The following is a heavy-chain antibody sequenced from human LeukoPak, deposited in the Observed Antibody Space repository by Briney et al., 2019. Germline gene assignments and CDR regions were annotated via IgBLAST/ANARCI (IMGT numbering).Heavy chain of an antibody. CDR2: IYYSGST. D-gene: IGHD2-2*01. V-gene: IGHV4-39*01. Sequence: KASETLSLTCTVSGGSISSSSYYWGWIRQPPGKGLEWIGSIYYSGSTYYNPSLKSRVTISVDTSKNQFSLKLSSVTAADTAVYYCARGQQSKNEDIVVVPAALKDEYFQHWGQGTLVTVSS. J-gene: IGHJ1*01. CDR3: ARGQQSKNEDIVVVPAALKDEYFQH. CDR1: GGSISSSSYY.